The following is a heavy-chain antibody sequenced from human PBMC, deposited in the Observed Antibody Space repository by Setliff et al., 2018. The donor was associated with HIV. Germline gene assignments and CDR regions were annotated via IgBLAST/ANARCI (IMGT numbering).Heavy chain of an antibody. CDR2: IYWDGDK. CDR3: THVNNFRSVYFAS. J-gene: IGHJ4*02. Sequence: GSGPTLVNPTQTLTLTCTFSGFSMSTGAVGVSYIRGAGVGWIRQPHGKGPEWLSLIYWDGDKRYNPSLKDRLTITKATSNNHVVLMMSHMVPADTATYYGTHVNNFRSVYFASWGQGTLVTVSS. V-gene: IGHV2-5*02. CDR1: GFSMSTGAVG. D-gene: IGHD1-1*01.